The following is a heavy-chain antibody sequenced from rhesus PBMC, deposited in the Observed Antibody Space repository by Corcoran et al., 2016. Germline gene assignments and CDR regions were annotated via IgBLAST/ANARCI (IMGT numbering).Heavy chain of an antibody. D-gene: IGHD2-39*01. V-gene: IGHV4S10*01. Sequence: QVQLQESGPGVVKPSETLSLTCAVSGGSISDSYRWSWTLQPPGKGLEWIGYIYGISTSTNYNPSLKSRFTISKDTAKDQVSLKLSSVTAADTDVYYWAREAWAFDFWGQGLRVTVSS. CDR2: IYGISTST. J-gene: IGHJ3*01. CDR3: AREAWAFDF. CDR1: GGSISDSYR.